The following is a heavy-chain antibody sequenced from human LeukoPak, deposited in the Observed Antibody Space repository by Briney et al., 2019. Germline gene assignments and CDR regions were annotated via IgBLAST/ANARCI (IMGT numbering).Heavy chain of an antibody. V-gene: IGHV3-30*02. CDR1: GFTFSSYW. CDR3: AKGDCSSTTCYPAGDWFDS. D-gene: IGHD2-2*01. J-gene: IGHJ5*01. CDR2: ILYDGSIK. Sequence: PGGSLRLSCAASGFTFSSYWMSWVRQAPGKGLEWVSFILYDGSIKYYADSVKGRFTISRDNFKNTLSLQMNNLRPEDTAVYYCAKGDCSSTTCYPAGDWFDSWGQGTLVTVSS.